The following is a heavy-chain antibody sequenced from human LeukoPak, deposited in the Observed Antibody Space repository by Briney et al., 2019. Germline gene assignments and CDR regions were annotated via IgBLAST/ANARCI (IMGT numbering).Heavy chain of an antibody. CDR1: GFTFSSFW. D-gene: IGHD3-10*01. J-gene: IGHJ4*01. V-gene: IGHV3-7*01. CDR2: INQDGSEK. Sequence: GGSLRLSCAASGFTFSSFWMSWVRQAPGKGLECLANINQDGSEKYYVDSVKGRFTISRDNAKNSLYLQMNSLRAEDTAVYYCARPXLYNSGTXYXGYWGXGXLVTV. CDR3: ARPXLYNSGTXYXGY.